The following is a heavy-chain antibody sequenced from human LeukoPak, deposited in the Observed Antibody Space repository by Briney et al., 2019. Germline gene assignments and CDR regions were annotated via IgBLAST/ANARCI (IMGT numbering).Heavy chain of an antibody. CDR3: ATSYGSGSYYNILPDY. Sequence: PSETLSLTCTVSGGSISSSGYYWGWIRQPPGKGLEWIGSIYYSGSTYYNPSLKSRVTISVDTSKNQFSLKLSSVTAADTAVYYCATSYGSGSYYNILPDYWGQGTLVTVSS. CDR2: IYYSGST. D-gene: IGHD3-10*01. J-gene: IGHJ4*02. V-gene: IGHV4-39*01. CDR1: GGSISSSGYY.